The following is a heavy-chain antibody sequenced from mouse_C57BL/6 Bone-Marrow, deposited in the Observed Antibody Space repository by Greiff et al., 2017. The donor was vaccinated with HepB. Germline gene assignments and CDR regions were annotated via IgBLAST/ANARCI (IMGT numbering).Heavy chain of an antibody. CDR1: GFTFSSYG. CDR2: ISSGGSYT. J-gene: IGHJ2*01. V-gene: IGHV5-6*01. CDR3: ARHYYGSSCAMDY. Sequence: EVHLVESGGDLVKPGGSLKLSCAASGFTFSSYGMSWVRQTPDKRLEWVATISSGGSYTYYPDSVKGRFTISRDNAKNTLYLQMSSLKSEDTAMYYCARHYYGSSCAMDYWGQGTTLTVSS. D-gene: IGHD1-1*01.